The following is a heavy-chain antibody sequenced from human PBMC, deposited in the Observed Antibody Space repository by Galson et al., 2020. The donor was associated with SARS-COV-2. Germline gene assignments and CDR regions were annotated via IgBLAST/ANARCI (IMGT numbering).Heavy chain of an antibody. J-gene: IGHJ6*03. CDR2: IKSGGAT. Sequence: SETLSLTCAVYGGSFSGYSWTWIRQAPGKGREWIGEIKSGGATKYSPSLSGRVTLSVDTSRNQFSLKLTSVSAADTALYFCARGRQGVVPSPVLGLGPFYSYYYMDVWGKGTTVIVSS. V-gene: IGHV4-34*01. D-gene: IGHD3-16*01. CDR1: GGSFSGYS. CDR3: ARGRQGVVPSPVLGLGPFYSYYYMDV.